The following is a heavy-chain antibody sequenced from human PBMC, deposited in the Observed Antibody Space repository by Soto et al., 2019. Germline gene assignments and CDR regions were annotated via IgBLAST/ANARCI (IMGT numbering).Heavy chain of an antibody. V-gene: IGHV4-59*01. D-gene: IGHD3-22*01. CDR3: ARDGGPWYYYDSSGRLNYFDY. Sequence: SETLSLTCTVSGGSISSYYWSWIRQPPGKGLEWIGYIYYSGSTNYNPSLKSRVTITRDTSASTAYMELSSLRSEDTAVYYCARDGGPWYYYDSSGRLNYFDYWGQGTLVTVSS. CDR2: IYYSGST. CDR1: GGSISSYY. J-gene: IGHJ4*02.